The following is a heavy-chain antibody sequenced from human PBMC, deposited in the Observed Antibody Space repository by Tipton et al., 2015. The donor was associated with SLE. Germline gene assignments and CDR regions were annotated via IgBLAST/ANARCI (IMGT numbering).Heavy chain of an antibody. Sequence: LRLSCKVSGDSTSGYFWTWIRQPPGKGLEWIGYVYESGTTRYNPALTSRVTISEDTSRNQFSLKLSSVTAADTAVYYCARGRPIGSFDIWGQGTMVTVSS. CDR1: GDSTSGYF. CDR2: VYESGTT. CDR3: ARGRPIGSFDI. D-gene: IGHD3-10*01. V-gene: IGHV4-59*01. J-gene: IGHJ3*02.